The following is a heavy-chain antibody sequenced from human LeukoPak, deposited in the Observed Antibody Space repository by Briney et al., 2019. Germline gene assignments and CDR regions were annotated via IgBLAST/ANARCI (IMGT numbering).Heavy chain of an antibody. CDR1: VGSISSYY. V-gene: IGHV4-59*08. D-gene: IGHD2-15*01. CDR3: ARVRSWLNYYYGMDV. Sequence: PSETLSLTCTVSVGSISSYYGIWIRQPPGKGLEWIGYIYYSGSTNYNPSLKSRVTISVDTSKNQFSLKLSSVTAADTAVYYCARVRSWLNYYYGMDVWGQGTTVTVSS. CDR2: IYYSGST. J-gene: IGHJ6*02.